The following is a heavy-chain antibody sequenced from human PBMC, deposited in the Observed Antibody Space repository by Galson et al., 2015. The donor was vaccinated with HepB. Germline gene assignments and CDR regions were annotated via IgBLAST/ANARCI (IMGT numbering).Heavy chain of an antibody. D-gene: IGHD6-19*01. V-gene: IGHV3-7*03. CDR1: GLTFSSHW. J-gene: IGHJ4*02. CDR2: IKRDGSET. CDR3: AGGSGWLIDF. Sequence: SLRLSCAASGLTFSSHWMNWVRQAPGKGLEWVANIKRDGSETYYVDSLKGRFTISRDNARNSLYLQMNSLRAEDTAVYYCAGGSGWLIDFWGQGTLVAVSS.